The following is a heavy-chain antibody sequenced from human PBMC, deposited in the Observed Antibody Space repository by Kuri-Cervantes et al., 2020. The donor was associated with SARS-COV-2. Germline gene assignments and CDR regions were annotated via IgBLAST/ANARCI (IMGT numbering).Heavy chain of an antibody. CDR1: GFIFSDYY. D-gene: IGHD3-10*01. Sequence: GGSLRLSCTASGFIFSDYYMTWIRQAPGKGLEWVSVIYSGGSTYYADSVKGRFTISRDNSKNTLYLQMNSLRAEDTAVYYCARVGPLWFGELLVWGKGTTVTVSS. CDR3: ARVGPLWFGELLV. V-gene: IGHV3-66*02. J-gene: IGHJ6*04. CDR2: IYSGGST.